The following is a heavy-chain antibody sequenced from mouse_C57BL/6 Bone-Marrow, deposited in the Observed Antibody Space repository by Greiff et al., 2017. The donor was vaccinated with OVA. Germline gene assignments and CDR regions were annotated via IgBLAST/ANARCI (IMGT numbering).Heavy chain of an antibody. J-gene: IGHJ4*01. D-gene: IGHD2-4*01. Sequence: QVTLKVSGAELARPGASVKLSCKASGYTFTSYGISWVKQRTGQGLEWIGEIYPRSGNTYYNEKFKGKATLTADKSSSTAYMELRSLTSEDSAVYFCARRLRLPMDYWGQGTSVTVSS. CDR1: GYTFTSYG. CDR3: ARRLRLPMDY. CDR2: IYPRSGNT. V-gene: IGHV1-81*01.